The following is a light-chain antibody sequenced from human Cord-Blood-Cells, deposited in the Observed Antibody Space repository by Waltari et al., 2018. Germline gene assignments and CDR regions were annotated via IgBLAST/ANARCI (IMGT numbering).Light chain of an antibody. J-gene: IGKJ4*01. Sequence: EIVMPQSPATLSVSPGERATLSCRASQSVSSNLAWYQQKPGQAPRPLIYGASTRATGIPARFSGSGSGTEFTLTISSLQSEDFAVYYCQQYNNWPPVTFGGGTKVEIK. CDR1: QSVSSN. CDR3: QQYNNWPPVT. CDR2: GAS. V-gene: IGKV3-15*01.